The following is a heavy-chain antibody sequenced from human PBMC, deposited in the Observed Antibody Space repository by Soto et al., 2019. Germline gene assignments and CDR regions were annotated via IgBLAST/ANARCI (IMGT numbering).Heavy chain of an antibody. J-gene: IGHJ4*02. CDR3: ARSRQQLVRFDY. Sequence: QVQLVQSGAEVKKPGASVKVSCKASGYTFTSYYMHWVRQAPGQGLEWMGIINPSGGSTSYAQKFQGRLTMTRDTSTSTVYMELSSLRSEDTAVYYCARSRQQLVRFDYWGQGTLVTVSS. CDR2: INPSGGST. CDR1: GYTFTSYY. D-gene: IGHD6-13*01. V-gene: IGHV1-46*03.